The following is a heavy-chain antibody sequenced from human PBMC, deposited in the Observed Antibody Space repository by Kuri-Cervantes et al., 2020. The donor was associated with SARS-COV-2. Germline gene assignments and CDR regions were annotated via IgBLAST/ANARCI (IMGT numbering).Heavy chain of an antibody. V-gene: IGHV3-11*01. CDR2: ISSSGSTI. CDR3: ARDRHDFWSGYRYYYYYYMNV. Sequence: GESLKISCAASGFTFSDYYMSWIRQAPGKGLEWVSYISSSGSTIYYADSVKDRFTISRDNAKNSLYLQMNSLRAEDTAVYYCARDRHDFWSGYRYYYYYYMNVWGKGTTVTVSS. J-gene: IGHJ6*03. D-gene: IGHD3-3*01. CDR1: GFTFSDYY.